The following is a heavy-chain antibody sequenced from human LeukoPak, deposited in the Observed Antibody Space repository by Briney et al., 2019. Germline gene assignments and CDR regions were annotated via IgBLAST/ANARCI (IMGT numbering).Heavy chain of an antibody. Sequence: GASVKVSCKASGGTFSSYAISWVRQAPGQGLEWMGGIIPIFGTANYAQKFQGRVTITADESTSTAYMELSSLRSEDTAVYYCARTSPHITMVRGYPGTPSGTDVWGQGTTVTVSS. J-gene: IGHJ6*02. D-gene: IGHD3-10*01. CDR1: GGTFSSYA. V-gene: IGHV1-69*13. CDR3: ARTSPHITMVRGYPGTPSGTDV. CDR2: IIPIFGTA.